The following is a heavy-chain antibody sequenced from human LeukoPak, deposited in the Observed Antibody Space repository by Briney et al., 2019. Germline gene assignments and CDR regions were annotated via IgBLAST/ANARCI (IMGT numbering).Heavy chain of an antibody. CDR2: INPNSGGT. V-gene: IGHV1-2*02. J-gene: IGHJ4*02. CDR1: GYTFTGYY. Sequence: GASVKVSCKASGYTFTGYYMHWVRQAPGQGLEWMGWINPNSGGTNYAQKFQGRVTMTRDTSISTAYMELSRLRSDDTAVYYCARRAHADEWLRSLDYWGQGTLVTVSS. D-gene: IGHD5-12*01. CDR3: ARRAHADEWLRSLDY.